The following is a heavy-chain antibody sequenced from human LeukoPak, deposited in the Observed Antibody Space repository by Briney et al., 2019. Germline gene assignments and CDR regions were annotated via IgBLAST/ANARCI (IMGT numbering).Heavy chain of an antibody. CDR3: ARARTTRGFDY. CDR2: IWYDGSNK. J-gene: IGHJ4*02. Sequence: PGRSLRLSCAASGFTFSSYAMHWVRQAPGKGLEWVAFIWYDGSNKYYADSVKGRFTISRDNSKNTLYLQMNSLRAEDTAVYYCARARTTRGFDYWGQGTLVTVSS. CDR1: GFTFSSYA. D-gene: IGHD4-17*01. V-gene: IGHV3-33*08.